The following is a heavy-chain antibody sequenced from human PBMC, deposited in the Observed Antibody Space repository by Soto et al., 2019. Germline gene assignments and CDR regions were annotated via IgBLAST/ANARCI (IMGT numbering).Heavy chain of an antibody. CDR3: ARDTPPKYSSGWYGRFDY. V-gene: IGHV4-59*01. Sequence: SETLSLTCTVSGGSISSYYWSWIRQPPGKGLEWIGYIYYSGSTNYNPSLKSRVTISVDTSKNQFSLKLSSVTAADTAVYYCARDTPPKYSSGWYGRFDYWGQGTLVTVSS. D-gene: IGHD6-19*01. CDR2: IYYSGST. J-gene: IGHJ4*02. CDR1: GGSISSYY.